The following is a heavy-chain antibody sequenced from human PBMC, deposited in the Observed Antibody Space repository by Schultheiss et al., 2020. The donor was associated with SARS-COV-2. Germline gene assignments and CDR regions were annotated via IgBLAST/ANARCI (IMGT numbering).Heavy chain of an antibody. CDR3: TIVMDYGMDV. Sequence: SETLSLTCTVSGGSISSGGYYWSWIRQHPGKGLEWIGYIYYSGSTYYNPSLKSRVTISVDTSKNQFSLKLSSVTAADTAVYYCTIVMDYGMDVWGQGTTVTVSS. D-gene: IGHD5-24*01. V-gene: IGHV4-31*03. CDR1: GGSISSGGYY. J-gene: IGHJ6*02. CDR2: IYYSGST.